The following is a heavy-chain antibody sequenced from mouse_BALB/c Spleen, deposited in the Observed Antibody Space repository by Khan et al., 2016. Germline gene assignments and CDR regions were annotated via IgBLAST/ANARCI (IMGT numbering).Heavy chain of an antibody. CDR3: ARGDTTVVAHFDY. Sequence: LVKTGASVKISCKASGYSFTGYYMHWVKQSHGKSLEWIGYISCYNGATSYNQKFKGKATFTVDTSSSTAYMQFNSLTSEDSAVYYCARGDTTVVAHFDYWGQGTTLTVSS. D-gene: IGHD1-1*01. CDR2: ISCYNGAT. CDR1: GYSFTGYY. J-gene: IGHJ2*01. V-gene: IGHV1S34*01.